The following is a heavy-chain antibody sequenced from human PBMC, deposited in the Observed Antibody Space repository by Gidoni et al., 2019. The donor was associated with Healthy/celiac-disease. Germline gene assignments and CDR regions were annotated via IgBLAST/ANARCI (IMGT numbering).Heavy chain of an antibody. CDR3: ARARVGATTDY. J-gene: IGHJ4*02. V-gene: IGHV4-34*01. CDR1: GGSFSGYY. Sequence: QVPLQQWGAGLLKPSETLSLTCAVYGGSFSGYYWSWIRQPPGKGLEWIGEINNSGRTNEDPSLKSRVTISVDTSKNQFSLKLSSVTAADTAVYYGARARVGATTDYWGQGTLVTVSS. D-gene: IGHD1-26*01. CDR2: INNSGRT.